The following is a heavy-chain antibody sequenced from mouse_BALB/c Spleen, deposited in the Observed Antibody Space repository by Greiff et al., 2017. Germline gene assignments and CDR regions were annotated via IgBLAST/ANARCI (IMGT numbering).Heavy chain of an antibody. J-gene: IGHJ2*01. CDR1: GYTFTDYE. D-gene: IGHD1-1*01. CDR2: IDPETGGT. V-gene: IGHV1-15*01. Sequence: QVQLQQSGAELVRPGASVTLSCKASGYTFTDYEMHWVKQTPVHGLEWIGAIDPETGGTAYNQKFKGKATLTADKSSSTAYMELRSLTSEDSAVYYCATPYYGSSFDYWGQGTTLTVSS. CDR3: ATPYYGSSFDY.